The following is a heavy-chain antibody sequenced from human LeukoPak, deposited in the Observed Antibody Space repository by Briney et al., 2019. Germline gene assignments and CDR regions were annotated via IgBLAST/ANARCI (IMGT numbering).Heavy chain of an antibody. CDR1: GFTFSSYW. Sequence: GGSLRLSCAASGFTFSSYWMHWVRQAPGKGLVWVSRINSDGSSTSYADSVEGRFTISRDNAKNTLYLQMNSLRAEDTAVYYCARSLGYCSGGSCYSEDPFDYWGQGTLVTVSS. V-gene: IGHV3-74*01. D-gene: IGHD2-15*01. CDR2: INSDGSST. CDR3: ARSLGYCSGGSCYSEDPFDY. J-gene: IGHJ4*02.